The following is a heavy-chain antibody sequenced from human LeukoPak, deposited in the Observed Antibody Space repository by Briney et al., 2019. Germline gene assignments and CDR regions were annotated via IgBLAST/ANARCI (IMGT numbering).Heavy chain of an antibody. CDR3: ARGDYYDNSGSFNDAFDV. J-gene: IGHJ3*01. CDR2: IRQDGSEK. Sequence: GGSLRLSCAASGFTFSSHWMSWVRQAPGKGLEWVANIRQDGSEKYYVDSVKGRFTISRDNTENSLYLQMNSLRAEDTAVYYCARGDYYDNSGSFNDAFDVWGQGTVVTVSS. V-gene: IGHV3-7*01. CDR1: GFTFSSHW. D-gene: IGHD3-22*01.